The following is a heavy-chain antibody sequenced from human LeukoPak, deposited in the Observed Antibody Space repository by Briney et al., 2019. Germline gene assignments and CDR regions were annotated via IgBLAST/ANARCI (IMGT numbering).Heavy chain of an antibody. CDR1: GYTFTSYG. CDR2: ISAYNGNT. D-gene: IGHD1-26*01. CDR3: ARVVGGSYYGWLYP. V-gene: IGHV1-18*01. J-gene: IGHJ5*02. Sequence: AASVKVSCTASGYTFTSYGSSWVRQPAGQGLEWMGWISAYNGNTNYAQNLQGRVTMTTDTSTRTAYTELRSLRSDATAVYYSARVVGGSYYGWLYPWGQGNLVTVSP.